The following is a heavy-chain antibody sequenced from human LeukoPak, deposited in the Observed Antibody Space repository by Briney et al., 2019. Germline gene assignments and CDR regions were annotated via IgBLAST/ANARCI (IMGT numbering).Heavy chain of an antibody. CDR2: FDPEDGET. J-gene: IGHJ5*02. CDR1: GYTLTELS. Sequence: ASVKVSCKVSGYTLTELSMHWVRQAPGKGLEWMGGFDPEDGETIYAQKFQGRVTMTTDTSTSTAYMELRSLRSDDTAVYYCARVTHCSGGSCYFGWFDPWGQGTLVTVSS. D-gene: IGHD2-15*01. V-gene: IGHV1-24*01. CDR3: ARVTHCSGGSCYFGWFDP.